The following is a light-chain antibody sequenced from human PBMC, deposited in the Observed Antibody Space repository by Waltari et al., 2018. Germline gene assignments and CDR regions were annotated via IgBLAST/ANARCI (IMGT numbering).Light chain of an antibody. Sequence: TQSPSSLSASVGDRVTITCRASQSISNHLNWYQQKPGKVPKLLIYAASTLQSGVPLRFSGSGSGTDFTLTVSSLQPEDFATYFCQHSDAIPITCGGATKVEIK. CDR3: QHSDAIPIT. CDR1: QSISNH. CDR2: AAS. J-gene: IGKJ4*01. V-gene: IGKV1-39*01.